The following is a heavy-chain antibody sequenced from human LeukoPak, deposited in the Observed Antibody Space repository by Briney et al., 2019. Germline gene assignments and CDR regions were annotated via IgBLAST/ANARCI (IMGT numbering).Heavy chain of an antibody. Sequence: SETLSLTCAVYGGSFSGYYWSWIRQPPGKGLEWIGEINHSGSTNYNPSLKSRVTISVDTSKNQFSLKLSSVTAADTAVYYCARVMTTFTPWDAFDTWGQGTMVTVSS. CDR3: ARVMTTFTPWDAFDT. CDR1: GGSFSGYY. J-gene: IGHJ3*02. CDR2: INHSGST. D-gene: IGHD3-16*01. V-gene: IGHV4-34*01.